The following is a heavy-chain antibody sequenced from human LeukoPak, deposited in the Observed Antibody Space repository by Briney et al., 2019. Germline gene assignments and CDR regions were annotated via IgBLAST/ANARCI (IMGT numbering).Heavy chain of an antibody. CDR2: INPNTGGT. CDR1: GYTFTGYY. J-gene: IGHJ4*02. V-gene: IGHV1-2*02. CDR3: ARAFCNGSSCNYFDN. Sequence: ASVKVSCKASGYTFTGYYMHWVRQAPGQGLEWMGWINPNTGGTNYAQRFQGRVTMTRDTSISTAYMELSSLRSDDTALYYCARAFCNGSSCNYFDNWGQGALVTVSS. D-gene: IGHD2-15*01.